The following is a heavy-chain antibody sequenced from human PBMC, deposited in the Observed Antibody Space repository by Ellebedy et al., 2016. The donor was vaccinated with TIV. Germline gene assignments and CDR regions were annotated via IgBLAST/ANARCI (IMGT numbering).Heavy chain of an antibody. Sequence: AASVKVSCKASGYSFTSFGISWARQAPGQGLEWMGWSSKDNGDTAFAQKFQGRVSLTRVTSTNTADMELRSLTPDDTAVYYCARGTPGDYYGLDVWGQGTAVTVSS. J-gene: IGHJ6*02. CDR3: ARGTPGDYYGLDV. CDR1: GYSFTSFG. V-gene: IGHV1-18*01. CDR2: SSKDNGDT. D-gene: IGHD2-15*01.